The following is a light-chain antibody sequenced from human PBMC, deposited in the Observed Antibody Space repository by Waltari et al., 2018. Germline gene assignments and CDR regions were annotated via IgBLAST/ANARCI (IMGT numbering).Light chain of an antibody. J-gene: IGLJ2*01. CDR3: QAWDSSTEV. CDR2: QDS. Sequence: SYELTQPPSVSVSPGQTASLTCSGDKLGDKYACWYQQKPGQSPVLVIYQDSKRPSGIPERFSGSNSGNTVTLTISGTQAMDEADYYCQAWDSSTEVFGGGTKLTVL. CDR1: KLGDKY. V-gene: IGLV3-1*01.